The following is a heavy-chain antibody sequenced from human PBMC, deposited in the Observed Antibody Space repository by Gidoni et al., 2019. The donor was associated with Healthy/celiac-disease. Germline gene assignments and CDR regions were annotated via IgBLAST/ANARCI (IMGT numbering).Heavy chain of an antibody. D-gene: IGHD2-2*01. CDR1: GFPFSSYA. Sequence: EVQLVEPGGCLLQPGVSLRLSCAAPGFPFSSYAMSWVRQAPGKGLEWVSAIGGGGGSTYYADSVKGRFTISRDNSKNTLYLQMNRLRAEDTAVYYCAKLGGRYCSSTSCYENWFDPWGQGTLVTVSS. CDR2: IGGGGGST. J-gene: IGHJ5*02. V-gene: IGHV3-23*04. CDR3: AKLGGRYCSSTSCYENWFDP.